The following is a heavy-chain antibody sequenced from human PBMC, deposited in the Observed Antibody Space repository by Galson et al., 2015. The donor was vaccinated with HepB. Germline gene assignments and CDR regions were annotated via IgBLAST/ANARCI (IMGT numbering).Heavy chain of an antibody. CDR2: IIPIFGTA. V-gene: IGHV1-69*13. D-gene: IGHD5-18*01. CDR3: ARDAGYSYGFDYFDY. J-gene: IGHJ4*02. CDR1: GGTFSSYA. Sequence: SVKVSCKASGGTFSSYAISWVRQAPGQGLEWMGEIIPIFGTANYAQKFQGRVTITADESTSTAYMELSSLRSEDTAVYYCARDAGYSYGFDYFDYWGQGTLVTVSS.